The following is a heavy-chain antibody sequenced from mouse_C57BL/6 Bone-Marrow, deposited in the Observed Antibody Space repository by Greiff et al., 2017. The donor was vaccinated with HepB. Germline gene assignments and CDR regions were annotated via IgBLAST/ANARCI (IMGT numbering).Heavy chain of an antibody. CDR1: GYSITSGYY. D-gene: IGHD1-1*01. CDR3: ARGRLLRFAY. J-gene: IGHJ3*01. Sequence: EVKLQESGPGLVKPSQSLSLTCSVTGYSITSGYYWNWIRQFPGNKLEWMGYISYDGSNNYNPSLKNRISITRDTSKNQFFLKLNSVTTEDTATYYCARGRLLRFAYWGQGTLVTVSA. V-gene: IGHV3-6*01. CDR2: ISYDGSN.